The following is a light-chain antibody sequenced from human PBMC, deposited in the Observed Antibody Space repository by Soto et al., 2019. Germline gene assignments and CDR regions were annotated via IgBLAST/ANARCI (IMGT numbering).Light chain of an antibody. CDR3: QQYGSSPIT. J-gene: IGKJ5*01. V-gene: IGKV3-20*01. CDR2: GAS. CDR1: QSVSSSY. Sequence: EIVMTQSPATMSVSPGERATRSGRASQSVSSSYLAWYQQKPGQAPRLLIYGASSRATGITDRFSGSGSGTDFTITISRLEPEDFAVYYCQQYGSSPITFGPGTRLEIK.